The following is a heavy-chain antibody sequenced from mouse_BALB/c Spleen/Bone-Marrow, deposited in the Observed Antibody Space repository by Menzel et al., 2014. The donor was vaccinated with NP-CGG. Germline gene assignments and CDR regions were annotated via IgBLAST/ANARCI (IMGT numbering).Heavy chain of an antibody. J-gene: IGHJ1*01. V-gene: IGHV14-3*02. CDR2: IDPANGNT. CDR3: ARGGTTATWYFDV. CDR1: GFNIKDTY. D-gene: IGHD1-2*01. Sequence: EVKLMESGAELVKPGASVKLSRTASGFNIKDTYMHWVKQRPEQGLEWIGRIDPANGNTKYDPKFQGKATITADTSSNTAYLQLSSLTSEDTAVYYCARGGTTATWYFDVWGAGTTVTVSS.